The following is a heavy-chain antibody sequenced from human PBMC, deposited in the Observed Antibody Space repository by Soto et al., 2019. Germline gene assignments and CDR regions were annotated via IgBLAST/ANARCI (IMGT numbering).Heavy chain of an antibody. CDR3: ARLPRALGYCSGGSCSESG. Sequence: ASVKVSCKASGGTFSSYTISWVRQAPGQGLEWMGRIIPILGIANYAQKFQGRVTITADKSTSTAYMELSSLRSEDTAVYYCARLPRALGYCSGGSCSESGWGQGVLVTVSS. V-gene: IGHV1-69*02. D-gene: IGHD2-15*01. CDR2: IIPILGIA. J-gene: IGHJ4*02. CDR1: GGTFSSYT.